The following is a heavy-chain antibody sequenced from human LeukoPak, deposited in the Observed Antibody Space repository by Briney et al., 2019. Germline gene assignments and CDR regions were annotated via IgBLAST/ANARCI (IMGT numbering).Heavy chain of an antibody. D-gene: IGHD5-18*01. J-gene: IGHJ4*02. Sequence: SVKGRFTISRDNAKNSLYLQMNSLRAEDTAVYYCARENAFSGYSYGIDYWGQGTLVTVSS. CDR3: ARENAFSGYSYGIDY. V-gene: IGHV3-21*01.